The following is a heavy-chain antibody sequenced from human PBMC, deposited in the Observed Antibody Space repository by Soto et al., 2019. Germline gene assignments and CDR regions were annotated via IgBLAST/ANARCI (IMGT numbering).Heavy chain of an antibody. J-gene: IGHJ6*03. CDR3: ATDPGRRAARPGVYYYYYMDV. V-gene: IGHV1-24*01. CDR2: FDPEDGET. CDR1: GYTLTELS. Sequence: ASVKVSCKVSGYTLTELSMHWVRQAPGKGLEWMGGFDPEDGETIYAQKFQGRVTMTEDTSTDTAYMELSSLRSEDTAVYYCATDPGRRAARPGVYYYYYMDVWGKGTTVTVS. D-gene: IGHD6-6*01.